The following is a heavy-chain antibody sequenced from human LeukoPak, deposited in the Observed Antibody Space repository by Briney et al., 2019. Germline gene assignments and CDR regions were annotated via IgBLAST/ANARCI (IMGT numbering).Heavy chain of an antibody. V-gene: IGHV3-13*04. CDR2: IGTAGDT. CDR1: GFTFTNYD. D-gene: IGHD3-10*01. CDR3: ARFGGTDGFFDI. J-gene: IGHJ3*02. Sequence: GGSLRLSCAASGFTFTNYDMHWVRQATGKGLEWVSSIGTAGDTYYLGSVKGRFTISRENAKNSLYLQMDSLRAGDTAVYYCARFGGTDGFFDIWGQGTMVTVSS.